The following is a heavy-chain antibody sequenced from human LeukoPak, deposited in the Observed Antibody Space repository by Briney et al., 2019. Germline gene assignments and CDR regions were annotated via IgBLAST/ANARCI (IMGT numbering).Heavy chain of an antibody. Sequence: ASVKVSCKASGYTFTGYYMHWVRQAPGQGLEWMGWINPNSGGTNYAQKFQGRVTMTRDTSISTAYMELSRLRSDDTAVYYCARVWYCDILTGYYKGPLDYWGQGALVTVSS. CDR3: ARVWYCDILTGYYKGPLDY. J-gene: IGHJ4*02. CDR2: INPNSGGT. CDR1: GYTFTGYY. V-gene: IGHV1-2*02. D-gene: IGHD3-9*01.